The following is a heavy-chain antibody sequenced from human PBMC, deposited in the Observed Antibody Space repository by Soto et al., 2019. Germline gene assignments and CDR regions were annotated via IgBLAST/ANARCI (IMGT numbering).Heavy chain of an antibody. D-gene: IGHD3-10*01. CDR2: ISGSGGST. J-gene: IGHJ4*02. CDR3: ARYYGSGSSADGYYSDY. CDR1: GFTFSSYA. Sequence: GGSLRLSCAASGFTFSSYAMSWVRQAPGKGLEWVSAISGSGGSTYYADSVKGRFTISRDNSKNTLYLQMNSLRAEDTAVYYWARYYGSGSSADGYYSDYSGQGTLVTIS. V-gene: IGHV3-23*01.